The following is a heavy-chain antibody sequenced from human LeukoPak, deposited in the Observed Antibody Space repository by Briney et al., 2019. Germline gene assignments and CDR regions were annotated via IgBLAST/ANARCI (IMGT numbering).Heavy chain of an antibody. V-gene: IGHV3-48*01. CDR2: ISSSSSTI. CDR3: ARASAPGIAAAGIPSRPSY. J-gene: IGHJ4*02. D-gene: IGHD6-13*01. CDR1: GFTFSSYS. Sequence: PGGSLRLSCAASGFTFSSYSMNWARQAPGKGLEWVSYISSSSSTIYYADSVKGRFTISRDNAKNSLYLQMNSLRAEDTAVYYCARASAPGIAAAGIPSRPSYWGQGTLVTVSS.